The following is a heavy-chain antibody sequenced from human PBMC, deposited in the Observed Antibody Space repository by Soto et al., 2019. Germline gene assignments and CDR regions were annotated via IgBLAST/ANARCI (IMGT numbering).Heavy chain of an antibody. Sequence: SETLSLTCAVYGGSFSGYYWSWIRQPPGKGLEWIGEINHSGSTNYNPSLKSRVTISVDTSKNQFSLKLSSVTAADTAVYYCARVVHIQYRTWGDGKYYYYYYMDVWGKGTTVTVSS. CDR2: INHSGST. V-gene: IGHV4-34*01. CDR3: ARVVHIQYRTWGDGKYYYYYYMDV. CDR1: GGSFSGYY. D-gene: IGHD4-4*01. J-gene: IGHJ6*03.